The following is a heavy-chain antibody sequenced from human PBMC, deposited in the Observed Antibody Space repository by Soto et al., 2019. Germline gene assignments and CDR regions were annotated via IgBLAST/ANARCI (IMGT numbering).Heavy chain of an antibody. V-gene: IGHV4-34*01. CDR2: INHSGNT. CDR3: ARLSYYYDSSGYYSYDDFDI. CDR1: GGSFSGYY. J-gene: IGHJ3*02. Sequence: PSETLSLTCAAYGGSFSGYYWTWIRQPPGKGLEWLGEINHSGNTNYNPSLKSRVTISIDTSKNQFSLKLSSVTAADTAVYYCARLSYYYDSSGYYSYDDFDIWGQGTMVTVSS. D-gene: IGHD3-22*01.